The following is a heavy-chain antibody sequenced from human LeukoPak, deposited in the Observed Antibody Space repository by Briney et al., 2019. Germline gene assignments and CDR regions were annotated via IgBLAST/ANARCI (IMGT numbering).Heavy chain of an antibody. Sequence: GASVKVSCKASGYTFTDYYMHWVRQAPGQGLEWMGWINPNSGGTNYAQKFQGRVTMTRDTSISTAYMELSRLRSDDTAVYYCARDLKKTKNWFDPWGQGTLVTVSS. CDR3: ARDLKKTKNWFDP. V-gene: IGHV1-2*02. CDR1: GYTFTDYY. J-gene: IGHJ5*02. CDR2: INPNSGGT. D-gene: IGHD3-9*01.